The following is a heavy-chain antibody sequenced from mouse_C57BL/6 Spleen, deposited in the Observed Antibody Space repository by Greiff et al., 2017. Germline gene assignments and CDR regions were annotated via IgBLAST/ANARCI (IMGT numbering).Heavy chain of an antibody. V-gene: IGHV1-18*01. Sequence: EVQLQQSGPELVKPGASVKIPCKASGYTFTDYNMDWVKQSHGKSLEWIGDINPNNGGTIYNQKFKGKATLTVDKSSSTAYMELRSLTSEDTAVYYCARFYYGSSYEFAYWGQGTLVTVSA. CDR2: INPNNGGT. D-gene: IGHD1-1*01. CDR3: ARFYYGSSYEFAY. CDR1: GYTFTDYN. J-gene: IGHJ3*01.